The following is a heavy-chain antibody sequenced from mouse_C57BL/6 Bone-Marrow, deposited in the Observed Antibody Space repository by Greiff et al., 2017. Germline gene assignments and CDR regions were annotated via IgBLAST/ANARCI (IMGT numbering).Heavy chain of an antibody. Sequence: QVQLQHPGAELVMPGASVKLSCKASGYTFTSYWMHWVKQRPGQGLEWIGEIDPSDSYTNYNQKFKGKSTLTVDKSSSTAYMQLSSLTSEDSAVYYCAREGITTVVPFDYWGQGTTLTVSS. CDR3: AREGITTVVPFDY. CDR1: GYTFTSYW. CDR2: IDPSDSYT. J-gene: IGHJ2*01. V-gene: IGHV1-69*01. D-gene: IGHD1-1*01.